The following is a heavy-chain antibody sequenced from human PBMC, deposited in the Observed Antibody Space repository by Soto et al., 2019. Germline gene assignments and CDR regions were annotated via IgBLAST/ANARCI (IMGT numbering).Heavy chain of an antibody. D-gene: IGHD3-10*01. CDR1: GYTFTTYS. CDR2: INAGNGNT. Sequence: QVQLVQSGAEVKKPGASVKVSCKASGYTFTTYSVHWVRQAPGQRLEWMGWINAGNGNTKYSQKFQDRVTITRDTSASTAYMELSSLRSEDTTVYYCARGQGTDADYWGQGTLVSVSS. V-gene: IGHV1-3*01. J-gene: IGHJ4*02. CDR3: ARGQGTDADY.